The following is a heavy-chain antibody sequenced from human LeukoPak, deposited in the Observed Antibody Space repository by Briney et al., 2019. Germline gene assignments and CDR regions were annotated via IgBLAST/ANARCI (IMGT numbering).Heavy chain of an antibody. CDR3: ARNKPYDK. J-gene: IGHJ4*02. CDR2: ISSGSSTI. D-gene: IGHD3-9*01. V-gene: IGHV3-48*01. CDR1: GFTFSDYR. Sequence: GGSLRLSCAASGFTFSDYRMNWVRPAPGRGLEWVSYISSGSSTISYTDSVKGRFTISRDNAKNSLSLQMNSLRAEDTAVYYCARNKPYDKWGQGTLVTVSS.